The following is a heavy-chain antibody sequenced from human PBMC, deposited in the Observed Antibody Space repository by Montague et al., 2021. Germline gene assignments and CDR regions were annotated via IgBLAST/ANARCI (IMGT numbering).Heavy chain of an antibody. Sequence: SETLSLTCTVSGASITSHIYYWGWIRQSPGKGLEWIGSIYYSGNSFYQPSLKSRITMAVDTSKNQFSLKLSSVTAADTAIYYCARVFSSWYVGWFDPWGQGTLVTVSS. D-gene: IGHD6-13*01. CDR3: ARVFSSWYVGWFDP. CDR1: GASITSHIYY. CDR2: IYYSGNS. J-gene: IGHJ5*02. V-gene: IGHV4-39*07.